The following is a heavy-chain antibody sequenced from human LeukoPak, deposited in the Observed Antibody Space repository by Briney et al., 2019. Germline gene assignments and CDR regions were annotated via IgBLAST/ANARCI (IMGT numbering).Heavy chain of an antibody. CDR2: INHGGST. CDR3: ARSYDWDY. Sequence: PSETLSLTCAVYGGSFNGYYWSWIRQPPGKGLEWIGEINHGGSTNYNPSLKSRVTISVDTSKNQFSLKLSSVTAADTAVYYCARSYDWDYWGQGTLVTVSS. CDR1: GGSFNGYY. J-gene: IGHJ4*02. D-gene: IGHD5-12*01. V-gene: IGHV4-34*01.